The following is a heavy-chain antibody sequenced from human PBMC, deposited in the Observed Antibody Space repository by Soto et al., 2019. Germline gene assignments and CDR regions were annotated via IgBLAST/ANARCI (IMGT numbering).Heavy chain of an antibody. CDR2: INSDGSST. V-gene: IGHV3-74*01. Sequence: GGSLRLSCAASGFTFSSYWMHWVRQAPGKGLVWVSRINSDGSSTSYADSVKGRFTISRDNAKNTLYLQMNSLRAEDTAVYYCARVRRYCTNGVCYTKPFDYWGQGTLVTVSS. CDR1: GFTFSSYW. D-gene: IGHD2-8*01. J-gene: IGHJ4*02. CDR3: ARVRRYCTNGVCYTKPFDY.